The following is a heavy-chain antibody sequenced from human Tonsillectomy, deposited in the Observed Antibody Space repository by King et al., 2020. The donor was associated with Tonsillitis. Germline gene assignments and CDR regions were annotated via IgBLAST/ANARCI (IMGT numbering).Heavy chain of an antibody. V-gene: IGHV1-24*01. D-gene: IGHD3-10*01. J-gene: IGHJ6*02. CDR2: FDPEDGET. CDR1: GYTLTELS. CDR3: AAQVLITMVRGVTGYGMDV. Sequence: QLVQSGAEVKKPGASVKVSCKVSGYTLTELSMHWVRQAPGKGLEWMGGFDPEDGETIYAQKFQGRVTMTEDTSTDTAYMELGSLRSEDTAVYYCAAQVLITMVRGVTGYGMDVWGQGTTVTVSS.